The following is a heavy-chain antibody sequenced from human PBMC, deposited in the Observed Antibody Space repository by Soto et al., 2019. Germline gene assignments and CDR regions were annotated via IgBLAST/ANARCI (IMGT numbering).Heavy chain of an antibody. V-gene: IGHV3-33*01. CDR1: GFTFSSYG. CDR3: ARDSGVVVVAATLDY. J-gene: IGHJ4*02. D-gene: IGHD2-15*01. CDR2: IWYDGSNK. Sequence: QVQLVESGGGVVQPGRSLRLSCAASGFTFSSYGMHWVRQAPGKGLERVAVIWYDGSNKYYADSVKGRFTISRDNSKNTLYLQMNSLRAEDTAVYYCARDSGVVVVAATLDYWGQGTLVTVSS.